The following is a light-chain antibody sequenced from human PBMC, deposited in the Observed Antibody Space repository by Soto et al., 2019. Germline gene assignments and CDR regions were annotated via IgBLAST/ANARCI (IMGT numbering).Light chain of an antibody. Sequence: DIPMTQSPTSLSASVGDRVTITCRASQDIRNFVAWYQQKPGKAPKLLIYAASTLQSGVPSRFSGSGSGTAFTLTTNSLQPEGVATYSCQKYSSVPVFGPGTKVEIK. CDR3: QKYSSVPV. CDR1: QDIRNF. V-gene: IGKV1-27*01. CDR2: AAS. J-gene: IGKJ3*01.